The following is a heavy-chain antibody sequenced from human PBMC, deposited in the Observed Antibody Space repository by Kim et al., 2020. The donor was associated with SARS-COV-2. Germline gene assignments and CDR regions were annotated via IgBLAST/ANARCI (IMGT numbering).Heavy chain of an antibody. V-gene: IGHV1-46*01. D-gene: IGHD3-16*01. CDR3: AREGPNTYYFDY. Sequence: YPQRCQGRVTMTRDTSTSTVYMELSSLRSEDTAVYYCAREGPNTYYFDYWGQGTLVTVSS. J-gene: IGHJ4*02.